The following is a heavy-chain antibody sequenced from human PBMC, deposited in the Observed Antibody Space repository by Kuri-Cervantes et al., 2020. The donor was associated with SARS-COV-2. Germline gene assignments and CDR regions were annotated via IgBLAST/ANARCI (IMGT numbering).Heavy chain of an antibody. CDR3: AKARAYYYGSALKYYFDH. CDR2: ISWNSGSI. D-gene: IGHD3-10*01. Sequence: SLKISCAASGFTFDDYAMHWVRQAPGKGLEWVSGISWNSGSIYYVDSVKGRFTISRDDAKNSLYLQMNSLRAEDTALYYCAKARAYYYGSALKYYFDHWGQGTVVTVSS. CDR1: GFTFDDYA. J-gene: IGHJ4*02. V-gene: IGHV3-9*01.